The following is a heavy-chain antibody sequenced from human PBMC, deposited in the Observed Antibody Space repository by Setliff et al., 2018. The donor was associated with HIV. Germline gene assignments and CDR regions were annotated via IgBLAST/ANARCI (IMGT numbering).Heavy chain of an antibody. CDR3: AKGTYCSGGNCYSGFLDY. CDR2: IWYDGSNT. CDR1: GFSFSTYG. V-gene: IGHV3-30*02. J-gene: IGHJ4*02. Sequence: GGSLRLSCAASGFSFSTYGVHWVRQAPGEGLEWVAVIWYDGSNTYYADSVKDRFTISRDNSKNTLYLQMNSLRAEDTAMYYCAKGTYCSGGNCYSGFLDYWGQGTLVTVSS. D-gene: IGHD2-15*01.